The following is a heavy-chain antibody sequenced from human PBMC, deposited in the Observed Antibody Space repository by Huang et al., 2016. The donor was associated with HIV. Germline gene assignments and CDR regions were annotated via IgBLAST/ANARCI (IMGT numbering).Heavy chain of an antibody. CDR3: AKGRRAFDV. J-gene: IGHJ3*01. V-gene: IGHV5-51*03. CDR2: IYPFDSKS. Sequence: EVQLVQSGAEVTKPGESLKISCTGSGYSFSIYWIAWVRQMPGKGLEWMGIIYPFDSKSTYSPSCEGHVSISVDKSSNTVYLHWSSLKASDTAIYYCAKGRRAFDVWGQGTWVTVSS. CDR1: GYSFSIYW.